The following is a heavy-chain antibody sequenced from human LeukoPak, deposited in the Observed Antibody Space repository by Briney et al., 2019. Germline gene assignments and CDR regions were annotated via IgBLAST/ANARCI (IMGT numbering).Heavy chain of an antibody. CDR3: ARGVEPLAAKTLAY. CDR1: GFTATTND. J-gene: IGHJ4*02. D-gene: IGHD1-14*01. V-gene: IGHV3-53*01. CDR2: LYSDGNT. Sequence: PGGSLRLSCAASGFTATTNDMTWVRQAPGKGLEWVSVLYSDGNTKYADSVQGRFTISRDNSKNTLYLEMNSLSPDDTAVYNCARGVEPLAAKTLAYWGQGTLVTVSS.